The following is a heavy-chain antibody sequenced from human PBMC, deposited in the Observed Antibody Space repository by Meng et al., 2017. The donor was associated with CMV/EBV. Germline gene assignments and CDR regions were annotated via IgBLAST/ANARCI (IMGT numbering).Heavy chain of an antibody. V-gene: IGHV3-9*01. CDR3: ARDDCGNYCTLAD. Sequence: SLKISCAASGFTFDRSAIHWVRQVPGKVLEWVSGIGYNSDYIGYADSVKGRFTISRDNAKNSVYLQMNSLRPEDTALYYCARDDCGNYCTLADWGQGTLVTVSS. CDR1: GFTFDRSA. D-gene: IGHD2-8*01. J-gene: IGHJ4*02. CDR2: IGYNSDYI.